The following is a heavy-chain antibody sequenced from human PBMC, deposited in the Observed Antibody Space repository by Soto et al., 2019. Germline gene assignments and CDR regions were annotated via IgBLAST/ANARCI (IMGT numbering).Heavy chain of an antibody. D-gene: IGHD3-9*01. CDR3: ARALILTGYYIHDAFDI. Sequence: SETLSLTCTVSGGTISSYYWSWIRQPPGKGLEWIGYIYYSGSTNYNPSLKSRVTISVDTSKNQFSLKLSSVTAADTAVYYCARALILTGYYIHDAFDIWGQGTMVTVSS. J-gene: IGHJ3*02. CDR2: IYYSGST. CDR1: GGTISSYY. V-gene: IGHV4-59*01.